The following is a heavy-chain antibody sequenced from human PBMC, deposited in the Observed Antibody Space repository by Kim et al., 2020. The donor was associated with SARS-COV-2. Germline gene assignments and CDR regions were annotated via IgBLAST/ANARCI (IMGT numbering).Heavy chain of an antibody. CDR1: GVSINDDNW. D-gene: IGHD3-10*01. CDR2: VYHTGCT. Sequence: SETLSLTCAVSGVSINDDNWWSWVRQPPGEGLQWIGEVYHTGCTNYDPSFKSRVTISADKSKNQFSLRLTSVTAADTAMYYCAKGGGSGSYGAYWGQGTFVTVSS. V-gene: IGHV4-4*02. CDR3: AKGGGSGSYGAY. J-gene: IGHJ4*02.